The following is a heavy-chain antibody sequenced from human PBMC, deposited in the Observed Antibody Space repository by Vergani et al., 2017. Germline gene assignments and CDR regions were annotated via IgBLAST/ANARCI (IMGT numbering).Heavy chain of an antibody. J-gene: IGHJ4*02. V-gene: IGHV4-61*01. Sequence: QVQLQESGPGLVKPSETLSLTCTVSGGSVSSGSYYWSWIRQPPGKGLEWIGYIYYSGSTNYNPSLKSRVTISVDTSKNQFSLKLSSVTAADTAVYYCARLSLGYGDVPHGDYWGQGTLVTVSS. CDR2: IYYSGST. CDR1: GGSVSSGSYY. D-gene: IGHD4-17*01. CDR3: ARLSLGYGDVPHGDY.